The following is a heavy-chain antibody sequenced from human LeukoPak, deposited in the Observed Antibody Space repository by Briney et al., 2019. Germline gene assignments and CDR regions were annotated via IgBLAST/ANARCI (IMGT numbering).Heavy chain of an antibody. CDR1: GYSFTSYW. Sequence: PGESLKISCKGSGYSFTSYWIGWVRQMPGKGPEWMGIIYPGDSDTRYSPSFQGQVTISADKSISTAYLQWSSLKASDTAMYYCARSQVDYDSSGYDAFDIWGQGTMVTVSS. J-gene: IGHJ3*02. V-gene: IGHV5-51*01. CDR2: IYPGDSDT. D-gene: IGHD3-22*01. CDR3: ARSQVDYDSSGYDAFDI.